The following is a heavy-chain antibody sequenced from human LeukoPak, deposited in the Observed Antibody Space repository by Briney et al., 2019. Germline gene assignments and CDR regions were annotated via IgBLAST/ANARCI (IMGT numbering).Heavy chain of an antibody. Sequence: GESLKISCKGSGYSFTSYWIGWVRQMPGKGLEWMGIIYPGDSDTRYSPSFQGQVTISADKSISTAYLQWSSLKASDTAMYYRAVTYCGGDCYPGAFDIWGQGTMVTVSS. D-gene: IGHD2-21*01. CDR1: GYSFTSYW. CDR3: AVTYCGGDCYPGAFDI. V-gene: IGHV5-51*01. J-gene: IGHJ3*02. CDR2: IYPGDSDT.